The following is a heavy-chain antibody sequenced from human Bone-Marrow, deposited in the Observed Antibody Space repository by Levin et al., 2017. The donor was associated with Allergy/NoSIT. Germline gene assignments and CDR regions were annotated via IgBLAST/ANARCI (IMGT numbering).Heavy chain of an antibody. V-gene: IGHV3-33*01. CDR1: GFTFRSYG. CDR2: IWYDGSNK. D-gene: IGHD4-17*01. J-gene: IGHJ4*02. CDR3: ARDGAVTPFDY. Sequence: GESLKISCAASGFTFRSYGMHWVRQAPGKGLEWVAVIWYDGSNKYYADSVKGRFTISRDNSKNTLYLQMNSLRAEDTAVYYCARDGAVTPFDYWGQGTLVTVSS.